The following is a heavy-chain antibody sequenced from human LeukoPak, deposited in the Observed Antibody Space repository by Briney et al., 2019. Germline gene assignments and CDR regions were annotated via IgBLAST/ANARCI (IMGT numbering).Heavy chain of an antibody. CDR2: IKQDGSEK. V-gene: IGHV3-7*01. J-gene: IGHJ6*03. CDR3: ARGQGSSSWYGYYYYYYYMDV. Sequence: PGGSLRLSCAASGFTFSSYWMSWVRQAPGKGLGWVANIKQDGSEKYYVDSVKGRFTISRDNAKNSLYLQMNSLRAEDTAVYYCARGQGSSSWYGYYYYYYYMDVWGKGTTVTVSS. CDR1: GFTFSSYW. D-gene: IGHD6-13*01.